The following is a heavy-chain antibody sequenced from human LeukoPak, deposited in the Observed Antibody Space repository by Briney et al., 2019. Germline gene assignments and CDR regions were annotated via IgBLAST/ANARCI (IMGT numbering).Heavy chain of an antibody. Sequence: GGSLRLSCAAPGFTFSSYGMSWVRQAPGKGLEWVSSMRSGSSNIYYADSVKGRFTISRDNAKNSLYLQMNSLIVEDTAVYYCARDFRLHTTADAFDIWGQGTMVTVSS. D-gene: IGHD3/OR15-3a*01. J-gene: IGHJ3*02. CDR3: ARDFRLHTTADAFDI. V-gene: IGHV3-21*06. CDR1: GFTFSSYG. CDR2: MRSGSSNI.